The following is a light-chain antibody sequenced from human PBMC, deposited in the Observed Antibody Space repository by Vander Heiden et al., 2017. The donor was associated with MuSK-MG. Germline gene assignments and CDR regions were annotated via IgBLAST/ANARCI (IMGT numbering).Light chain of an antibody. CDR1: RSVSTN. J-gene: IGKJ2*01. V-gene: IGKV3D-15*01. Sequence: EIVMTQSPATLSVSPGERATLSCRASRSVSTNLAWYQQKPGQGPRLLIYGASFRATGIPARFSGSGSGTEFTLTISSLQSEDFAVYYCQQYNNWPPYTFGQGTKLEIK. CDR2: GAS. CDR3: QQYNNWPPYT.